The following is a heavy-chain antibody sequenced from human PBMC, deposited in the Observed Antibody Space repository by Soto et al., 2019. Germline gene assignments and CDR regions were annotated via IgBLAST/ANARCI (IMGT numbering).Heavy chain of an antibody. CDR3: AKERATTTAFDY. Sequence: PGGSLRLSCAASGFTFSRDGMSWARQAPGEGLEWVSLITDNGGSTYYADSVKGRFTISRDNTKNTLFLQMNSLRAEDTAAYYCAKERATTTAFDYWGQGALVTVLL. V-gene: IGHV3-23*01. J-gene: IGHJ4*02. CDR1: GFTFSRDG. CDR2: ITDNGGST. D-gene: IGHD4-17*01.